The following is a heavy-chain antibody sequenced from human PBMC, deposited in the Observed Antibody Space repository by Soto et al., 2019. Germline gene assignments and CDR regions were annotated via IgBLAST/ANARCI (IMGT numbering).Heavy chain of an antibody. CDR3: SRVGCSNSNCQTRGMDV. CDR2: IYSDGAT. Sequence: QVQLQESGPGLVRPSETLYLICKVSGGPISNYYWSWVRQPAGKGLEWVGGIYSDGATNYSPSLKSRFFMSLDMSGNQFSLKLNSVTAADTAVYYCSRVGCSNSNCQTRGMDVWGQGTTVTVSS. D-gene: IGHD2-2*01. J-gene: IGHJ6*02. CDR1: GGPISNYY. V-gene: IGHV4-4*07.